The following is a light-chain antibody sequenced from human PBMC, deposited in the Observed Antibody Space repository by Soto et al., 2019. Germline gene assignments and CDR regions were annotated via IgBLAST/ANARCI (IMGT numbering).Light chain of an antibody. V-gene: IGKV3-20*01. CDR1: QSVSSSY. J-gene: IGKJ1*01. CDR3: QQYGRSPRT. Sequence: EIVLTQSPGTLSLSPGERATLSCRASQSVSSSYLAWYQQKPGQAPRLLIYGASSRATGIPDRFSGSGSGTDFPLPISRLEPEDFAVYYCQQYGRSPRTFGQGTKVDIK. CDR2: GAS.